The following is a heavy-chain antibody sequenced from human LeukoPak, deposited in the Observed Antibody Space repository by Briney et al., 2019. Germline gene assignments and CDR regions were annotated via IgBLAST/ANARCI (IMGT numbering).Heavy chain of an antibody. J-gene: IGHJ4*02. CDR2: INADNGNT. V-gene: IGHV1-3*01. Sequence: ASVKVSCKASGFTLTNYAMHWVRQAPGQRLEWMAWINADNGNTKYSPKFQGRVTITRDTSASTVSYCAREWVWFGESRYFSYWGQGTLVTVSS. D-gene: IGHD3-10*01. CDR1: GFTLTNYA. CDR3: Y.